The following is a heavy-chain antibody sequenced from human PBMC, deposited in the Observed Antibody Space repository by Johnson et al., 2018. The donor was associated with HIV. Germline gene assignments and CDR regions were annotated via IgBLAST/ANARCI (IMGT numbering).Heavy chain of an antibody. J-gene: IGHJ3*02. V-gene: IGHV3-7*01. CDR3: ARPHPVGGGSWWYLGAFDI. D-gene: IGHD2-15*01. CDR1: GFTFSSYW. Sequence: VQLLESGGGLVQPGGSLRLSCAASGFTFSSYWMSWVRQAPGKGLEWVANIKQDGSEKYYVDSVKGRFTISRDNAKNSLSLQMNSLRAEDTAVYYCARPHPVGGGSWWYLGAFDIWGQGTMVTVSS. CDR2: IKQDGSEK.